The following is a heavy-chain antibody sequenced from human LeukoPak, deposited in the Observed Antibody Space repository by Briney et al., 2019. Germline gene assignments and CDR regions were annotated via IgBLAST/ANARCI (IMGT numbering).Heavy chain of an antibody. CDR1: GFAFSTSN. D-gene: IGHD5-12*01. V-gene: IGHV3-21*01. J-gene: IGHJ4*02. CDR2: ISSSSSYS. CDR3: ARLGKGYSGCDY. Sequence: PGGSLRLSCAASGFAFSTSNMIWIRQTPGKGLEWVSSISSSSSYSYHADSMQGRFTISRDNAKNSLYLQMHSLGVEDTAIYYCARLGKGYSGCDYWGQGTLVTVSS.